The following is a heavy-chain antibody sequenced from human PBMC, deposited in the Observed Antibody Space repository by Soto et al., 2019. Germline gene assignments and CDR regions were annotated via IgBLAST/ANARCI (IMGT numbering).Heavy chain of an antibody. CDR2: IWYDGSNK. V-gene: IGHV3-33*01. D-gene: IGHD6-13*01. CDR3: ARGGIAAGDY. CDR1: GFTFSSYG. J-gene: IGHJ4*02. Sequence: QVQLVESGGGVVQPGRSLRLSCAASGFTFSSYGMHWVRQAPGKGLEWVAVIWYDGSNKYYADSVKGRFTIARDNSKNTLYRQMNSLRAEDTAGYYCARGGIAAGDYWGQGTLVTVSS.